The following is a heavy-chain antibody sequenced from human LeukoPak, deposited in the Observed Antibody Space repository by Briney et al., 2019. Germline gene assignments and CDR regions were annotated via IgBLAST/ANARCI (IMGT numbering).Heavy chain of an antibody. Sequence: SETLSLTCAVYGGSFSGYYWSWIRQPPGKGLEWIGEIKHSGSTNYNPSLKSRVTISVDTSKNQFSLKLSSVTAADTAVYYCARGARYYYDSSGYYTKYFQHWGQGTLVTVSS. CDR1: GGSFSGYY. V-gene: IGHV4-34*01. CDR3: ARGARYYYDSSGYYTKYFQH. CDR2: IKHSGST. D-gene: IGHD3-22*01. J-gene: IGHJ1*01.